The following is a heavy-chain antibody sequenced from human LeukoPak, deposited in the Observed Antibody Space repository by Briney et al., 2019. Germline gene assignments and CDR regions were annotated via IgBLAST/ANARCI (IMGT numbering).Heavy chain of an antibody. D-gene: IGHD3-3*01. J-gene: IGHJ5*02. CDR1: GGSISSYY. V-gene: IGHV4-59*01. CDR2: IYYSGST. CDR3: ARMTPPNDFWSGNQGWFDP. Sequence: SETLSLTCTVPGGSISSYYWSWIRQPPGKGLEWIGYIYYSGSTNYNPSLKSRATISVDTSKNHFSLRLSSVTAADTAVYYCARMTPPNDFWSGNQGWFDPWGQGILVTVPS.